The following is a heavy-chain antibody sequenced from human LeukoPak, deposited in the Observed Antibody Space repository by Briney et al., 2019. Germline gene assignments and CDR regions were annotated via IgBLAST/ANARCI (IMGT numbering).Heavy chain of an antibody. CDR3: ARGSHGYSYGFHY. J-gene: IGHJ4*02. CDR2: ISSSSSYI. Sequence: GGSLRLSCAASAFRFRDYYMSWVRQAPGKGLEWVSSISSSSSYIYYADSVKGRFTISRDNAKNSLYLQMNSLRAEDTAVYYCARGSHGYSYGFHYWGQGTLVTVSS. V-gene: IGHV3-21*01. D-gene: IGHD5-18*01. CDR1: AFRFRDYY.